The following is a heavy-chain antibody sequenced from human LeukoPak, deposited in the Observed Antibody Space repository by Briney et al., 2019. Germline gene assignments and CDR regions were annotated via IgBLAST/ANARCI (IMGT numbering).Heavy chain of an antibody. CDR1: GGSISSSTYY. CDR3: ARGDCSSTICYSPMDV. J-gene: IGHJ6*03. D-gene: IGHD2-2*01. V-gene: IGHV4-39*07. Sequence: SETLSLTCTVSGGSISSSTYYWGWIRQPPGKGLEWIGSIYYGGTTYYNPSLKSRVTISVDTSKNQFSLKVSSVTAADTAVYYCARGDCSSTICYSPMDVWGTGTTVTVSS. CDR2: IYYGGTT.